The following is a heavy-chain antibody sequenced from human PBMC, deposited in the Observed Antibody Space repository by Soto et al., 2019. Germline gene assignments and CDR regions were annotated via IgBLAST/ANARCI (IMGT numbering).Heavy chain of an antibody. CDR2: IYPGDSDT. J-gene: IGHJ6*02. CDR1: GYSFASYW. D-gene: IGHD3-10*01. V-gene: IGHV5-51*01. Sequence: GESLKISCQGSGYSFASYWSGWVRQMPGKGLEWMGIIYPGDSDTRYSPSFQGQVTISADKSISTAYLQWSSLKASDTAMYYCARAYYGSGSYYNALYGMDVWGQGTTVTVSS. CDR3: ARAYYGSGSYYNALYGMDV.